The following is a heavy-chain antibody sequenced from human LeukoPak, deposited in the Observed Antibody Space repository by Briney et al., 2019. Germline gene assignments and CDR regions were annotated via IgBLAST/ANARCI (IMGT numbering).Heavy chain of an antibody. V-gene: IGHV3-21*01. CDR2: ISSSSSYI. J-gene: IGHJ6*02. CDR3: ARAKLRYFDWFNMDV. D-gene: IGHD3-9*01. Sequence: GGSLRLSCAASGFIFSSYSMNWVRQAPGKGLEWVSSISSSSSYIYYADSVKGRFTISRDNAKNSLYLQMNSLRAEDTAVYYCARAKLRYFDWFNMDVWGQGTTVTVSS. CDR1: GFIFSSYS.